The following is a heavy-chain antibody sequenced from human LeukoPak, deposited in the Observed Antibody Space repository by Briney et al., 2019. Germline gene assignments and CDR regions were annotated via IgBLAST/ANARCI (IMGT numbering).Heavy chain of an antibody. J-gene: IGHJ4*02. Sequence: GGSLRLSCAASGLIFSGYAMYWVRQAPGKGLEWVAVISYDGSNKYYADSVKGRFTISGDNSKNTLYLQMNSLRTEDTAVYYCARGSPPDYWGQGTLVTVSS. CDR1: GLIFSGYA. CDR2: ISYDGSNK. CDR3: ARGSPPDY. V-gene: IGHV3-30-3*01.